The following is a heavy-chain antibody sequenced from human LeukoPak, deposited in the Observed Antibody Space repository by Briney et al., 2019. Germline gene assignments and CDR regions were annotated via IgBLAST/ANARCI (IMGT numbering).Heavy chain of an antibody. Sequence: LRLSCTVSSGSISSCYWSWIRQPPGKGLEWLGYIYSSGTINFNPSLKSRLTMSVDTSKNQFSLKLSSVTAADTAVYYCARHDKGFDYWGQGTLVTVSA. CDR2: IYSSGTI. J-gene: IGHJ4*02. CDR3: ARHDKGFDY. CDR1: SGSISSCY. D-gene: IGHD3-22*01. V-gene: IGHV4-59*08.